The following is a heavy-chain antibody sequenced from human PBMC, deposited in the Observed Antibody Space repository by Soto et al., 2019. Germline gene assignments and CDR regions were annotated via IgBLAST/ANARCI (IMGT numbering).Heavy chain of an antibody. D-gene: IGHD3-22*01. V-gene: IGHV4-34*01. Sequence: SETLSLTCSVSGASIYNGGYFWSWIRQSPGKGLEWIGDINNSGSTNNNPSLKSRVTISADTSKNQFSLKLSSVTAADTAVYYCARGPRDSSGYYDYWGQGTLVTVSS. CDR3: ARGPRDSSGYYDY. CDR1: GASIYNGGYF. CDR2: INNSGST. J-gene: IGHJ4*02.